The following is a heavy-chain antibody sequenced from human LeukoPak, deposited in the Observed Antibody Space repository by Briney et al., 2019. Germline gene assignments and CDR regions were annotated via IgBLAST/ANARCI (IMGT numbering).Heavy chain of an antibody. D-gene: IGHD6-13*01. Sequence: GGSLRLSCAASGFTFSSYGMHWVRQAPGKGLERVAVISYDGSNKYYADSVKGRFTISRDNSKNTLYLQMNSLRAEDTAVYYCAKDLSSSSWYVGNFDYWGQGTLVTVSS. CDR3: AKDLSSSSWYVGNFDY. CDR1: GFTFSSYG. J-gene: IGHJ4*02. CDR2: ISYDGSNK. V-gene: IGHV3-30*18.